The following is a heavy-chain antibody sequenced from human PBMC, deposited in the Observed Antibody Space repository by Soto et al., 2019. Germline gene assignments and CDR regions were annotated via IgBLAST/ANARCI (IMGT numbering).Heavy chain of an antibody. Sequence: GASVKVSCKASGYTFTSYGISWVRQAPGQGLEWMGWISAYNGNTNYAQKLQGRVTMTTDTSTSTAYMELRSLRSDDTAVYYCARVRIRATVTEYNWFDPWGQGTLVTVSS. D-gene: IGHD4-4*01. CDR1: GYTFTSYG. CDR3: ARVRIRATVTEYNWFDP. V-gene: IGHV1-18*01. J-gene: IGHJ5*02. CDR2: ISAYNGNT.